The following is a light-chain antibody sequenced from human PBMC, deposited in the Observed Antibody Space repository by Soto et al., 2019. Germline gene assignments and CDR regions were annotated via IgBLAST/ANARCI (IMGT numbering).Light chain of an antibody. V-gene: IGKV1-27*01. CDR3: PKYNRDLLT. J-gene: IGKJ4*01. Sequence: DIQMTQSPSSLSASVGDRVTITCRASQGISNYLAWYQQKPGKVPKLLIYAASPLQSGVPSRFSGSGSGTDFTLTISILQPEDVATYYCPKYNRDLLTLGGGTKVDIK. CDR2: AAS. CDR1: QGISNY.